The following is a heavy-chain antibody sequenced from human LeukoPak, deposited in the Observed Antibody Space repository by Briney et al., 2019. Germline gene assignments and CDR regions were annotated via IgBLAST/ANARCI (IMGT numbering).Heavy chain of an antibody. CDR3: ARAAVTSYELDY. J-gene: IGHJ4*02. D-gene: IGHD4-17*01. CDR2: ITTSSSYS. CDR1: GFNFNNYN. V-gene: IGHV3-21*04. Sequence: GESLRLSCAASGFNFNNYNMNWVRQTPGKGLEWVSPITTSSSYSFYADSVKGRFTISRDNAKNSLYLQMNSLRAEDTAVYYCARAAVTSYELDYWGQGTLVTVSS.